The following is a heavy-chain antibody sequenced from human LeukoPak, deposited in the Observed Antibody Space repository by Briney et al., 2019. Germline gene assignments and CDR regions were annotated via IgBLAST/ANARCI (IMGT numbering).Heavy chain of an antibody. D-gene: IGHD3-22*01. CDR3: AKSPITMIVVVRKGYYFDY. CDR1: GFTFSSYA. Sequence: GGSLRLSCAASGFTFSSYAMNWVRQAPGKGLEWVSAISGSGGSTYYADSVKGRFTISRDNSKNTLYLQMNSLRAEDTAVYYCAKSPITMIVVVRKGYYFDYWGQGTLVTVSS. CDR2: ISGSGGST. V-gene: IGHV3-23*01. J-gene: IGHJ4*02.